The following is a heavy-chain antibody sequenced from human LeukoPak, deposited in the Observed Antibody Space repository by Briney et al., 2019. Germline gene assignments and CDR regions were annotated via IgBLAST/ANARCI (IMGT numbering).Heavy chain of an antibody. Sequence: GGSLRLSCAASGFTFSDHYMDWVRQAPGKGLEWVGRTRNKANSYTTEYAASVKGRFTISRDDSKNSLYLQMNSLKTEDTAVYYCARGTAISGSITGTTYYFDYWGQGTLVTVSS. CDR2: TRNKANSYTT. D-gene: IGHD1-20*01. V-gene: IGHV3-72*01. J-gene: IGHJ4*02. CDR3: ARGTAISGSITGTTYYFDY. CDR1: GFTFSDHY.